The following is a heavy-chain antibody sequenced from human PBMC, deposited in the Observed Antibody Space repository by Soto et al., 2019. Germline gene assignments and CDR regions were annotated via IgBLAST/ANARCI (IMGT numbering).Heavy chain of an antibody. Sequence: QITLKESGPTLVKPTQTLTLTCTFSGFSLSSTSGVGVSWIRQPPGKALEWLALIRWDDASRYSPSLKSRLTITKDTSKNQVVLTMTNMDLVDTATYYCAYIEDWNHEGVWGQGILVTVSS. CDR3: AYIEDWNHEGV. CDR1: GFSLSSTSGVG. J-gene: IGHJ4*02. CDR2: IRWDDAS. V-gene: IGHV2-5*02. D-gene: IGHD1-1*01.